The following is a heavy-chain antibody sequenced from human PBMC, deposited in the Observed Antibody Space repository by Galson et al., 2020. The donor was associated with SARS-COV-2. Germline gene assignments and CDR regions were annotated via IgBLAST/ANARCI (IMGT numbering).Heavy chain of an antibody. J-gene: IGHJ1*01. CDR3: VTYSRNNDYFFPH. CDR1: GGSMSSYY. V-gene: IGHV4-59*08. Sequence: ETSETLSLTCTVSGGSMSSYYWTWLRQSPGKGLEWIGYVYHTGDTNYNPSLKSRVTMSLDTSNNQFSLKLNFVTAADTAVYYFVTYSRNNDYFFPHWGQGTLVTVSS. D-gene: IGHD1-1*01. CDR2: VYHTGDT.